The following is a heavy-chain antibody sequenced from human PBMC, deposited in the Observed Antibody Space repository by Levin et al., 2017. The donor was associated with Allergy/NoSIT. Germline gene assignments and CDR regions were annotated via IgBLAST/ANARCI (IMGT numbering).Heavy chain of an antibody. V-gene: IGHV3-48*02. D-gene: IGHD4-17*01. CDR3: ARHMTTVTTAAYYGLDV. CDR2: ISSISTTI. J-gene: IGHJ6*02. CDR1: GFTFYSYS. Sequence: PGASVKVSCAASGFTFYSYSMNWVRQAPGKGLEWVSYISSISTTIYYADSVKGRFTISRDNAKNSLYLQMNSLRDEDTAVYYCARHMTTVTTAAYYGLDVWGQGTTVTVSS.